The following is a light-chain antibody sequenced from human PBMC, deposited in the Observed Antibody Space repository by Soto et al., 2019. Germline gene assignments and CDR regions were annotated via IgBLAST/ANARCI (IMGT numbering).Light chain of an antibody. CDR2: GNN. Sequence: QSVLTQPPSVSGAPGQTITISCTGSSSNIGAGYDVHWYQQLPGRAPKLLIYGNNNRPSGVPDRFSGSKSGTSASLAITGLQAEDEAEYYCQSYDSSLTGSVFGGGTKLTVL. CDR3: QSYDSSLTGSV. CDR1: SSNIGAGYD. J-gene: IGLJ3*02. V-gene: IGLV1-40*01.